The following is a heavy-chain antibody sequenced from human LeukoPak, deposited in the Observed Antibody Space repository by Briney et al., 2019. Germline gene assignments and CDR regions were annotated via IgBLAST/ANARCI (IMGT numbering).Heavy chain of an antibody. Sequence: GGSLRLSCAASGFTFRNYWMSWVRQAPGTGLEWVANIKQDGSDRDYVTSVRGRFTISRDNAESSLYLQMNSLRVEDTAVYYCVRNLAVAGTCFDSWGQGTLVTVSS. CDR3: VRNLAVAGTCFDS. J-gene: IGHJ4*02. V-gene: IGHV3-7*03. CDR2: IKQDGSDR. D-gene: IGHD6-19*01. CDR1: GFTFRNYW.